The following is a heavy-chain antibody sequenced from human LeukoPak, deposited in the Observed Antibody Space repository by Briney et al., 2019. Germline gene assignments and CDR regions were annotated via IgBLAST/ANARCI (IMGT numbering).Heavy chain of an antibody. V-gene: IGHV1-18*01. CDR1: GYSFTTYG. Sequence: VASVKVSCKVSGYSFTTYGISWVRQAPGQGLEWMGWISGFNGNTNYAQKIQGRVTMTTDSSTTTAYMELRSLRSDDTAVYYCARDGRRRDDAFDIWGQGTMVTVSS. CDR2: ISGFNGNT. D-gene: IGHD3-10*01. J-gene: IGHJ3*02. CDR3: ARDGRRRDDAFDI.